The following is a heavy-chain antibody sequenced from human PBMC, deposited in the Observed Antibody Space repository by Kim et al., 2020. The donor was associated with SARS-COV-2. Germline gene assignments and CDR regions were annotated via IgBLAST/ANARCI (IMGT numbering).Heavy chain of an antibody. J-gene: IGHJ4*02. D-gene: IGHD6-6*01. CDR3: AREGYSSSSYCFDY. CDR2: ISYDGSNK. Sequence: GGSLRLSCAASGFTFSSYAMHWVRQAPGKGLEWVAVISYDGSNKYYADSVKGRFTISRDNSKNTLYLQMNSLRAEDTAVYYCAREGYSSSSYCFDYWGQGTLVTVSS. V-gene: IGHV3-30-3*01. CDR1: GFTFSSYA.